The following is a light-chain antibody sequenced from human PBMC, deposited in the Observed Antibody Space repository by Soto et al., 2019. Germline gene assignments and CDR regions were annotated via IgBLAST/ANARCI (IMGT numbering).Light chain of an antibody. CDR2: GAS. Sequence: IVFKQSPGTLSLSPWARTTLSFRASQSISRYLAWYQQKPGQGPRLLIYGASSRATGTPDRFSGSGSGTDFTLTINRLEPEDFALYYCQQDGSSPPTFGQGTKVDIK. CDR1: QSISRY. CDR3: QQDGSSPPT. V-gene: IGKV3-20*01. J-gene: IGKJ1*01.